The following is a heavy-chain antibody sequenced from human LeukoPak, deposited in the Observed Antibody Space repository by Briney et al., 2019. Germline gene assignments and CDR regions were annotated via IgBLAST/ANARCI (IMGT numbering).Heavy chain of an antibody. Sequence: GSSVKVSCKASGGTFSSYAISWVRQAPGQGLEWMGGIIPIFGTANYAQKFQGRVTITADESTSTAYMELSSLRSEDTAVYYCARGLSGYDSDGMDVWGQGTTVTVSS. CDR1: GGTFSSYA. J-gene: IGHJ6*02. D-gene: IGHD5-12*01. CDR3: ARGLSGYDSDGMDV. V-gene: IGHV1-69*01. CDR2: IIPIFGTA.